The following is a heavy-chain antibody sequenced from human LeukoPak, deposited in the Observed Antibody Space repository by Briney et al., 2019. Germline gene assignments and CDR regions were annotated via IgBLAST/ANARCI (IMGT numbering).Heavy chain of an antibody. D-gene: IGHD3-22*01. J-gene: IGHJ4*02. CDR3: AREGYDSSGYYYCFDY. V-gene: IGHV3-23*01. CDR1: GFTFSSYA. Sequence: GGSLRLSCAASGFTFSSYAMSWVRQAPGKGLEWVSGISGSGGSTYYADSVKGRFTISRDNSKNTLYLQMNSLRAEDTAVYYCAREGYDSSGYYYCFDYWGQGTLVTVSS. CDR2: ISGSGGST.